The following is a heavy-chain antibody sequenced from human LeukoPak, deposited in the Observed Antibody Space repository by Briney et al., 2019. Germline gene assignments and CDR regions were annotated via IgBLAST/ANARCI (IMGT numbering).Heavy chain of an antibody. CDR2: INPSGGST. CDR1: GYTFTSYY. D-gene: IGHD3-9*01. Sequence: ASVKVSCKASGYTFTSYYMHWVRQAPGQGLEWMGIINPSGGSTSYAQKFQGRVTMTRDMSTSTVYMELSSLRSEDTAVYYCATGTYYDILTGYFPFDYWGQGTLVTVSS. J-gene: IGHJ4*02. CDR3: ATGTYYDILTGYFPFDY. V-gene: IGHV1-46*01.